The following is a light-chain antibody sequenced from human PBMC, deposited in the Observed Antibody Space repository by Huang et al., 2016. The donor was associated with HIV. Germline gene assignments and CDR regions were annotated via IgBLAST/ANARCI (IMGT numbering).Light chain of an antibody. CDR2: DAS. CDR3: QQYNDWPPLT. Sequence: EIEMTQSPATLSVSPGERATLSCRASHSGDSDLAWYQQKPGQAPRLLIYDASTRATGISAKFNGTGSGTEFSLSITNLQSEDFAVYYCQQYNDWPPLTFGGGTKVEI. J-gene: IGKJ4*01. CDR1: HSGDSD. V-gene: IGKV3-15*01.